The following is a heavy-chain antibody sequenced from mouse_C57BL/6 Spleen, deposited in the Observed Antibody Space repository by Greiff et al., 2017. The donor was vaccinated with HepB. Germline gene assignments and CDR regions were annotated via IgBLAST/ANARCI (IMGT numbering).Heavy chain of an antibody. V-gene: IGHV1-26*01. CDR3: ARNYYGNYKFAY. CDR2: INPNNGGT. D-gene: IGHD2-1*01. Sequence: EVQLQQSGPELVKPGASVKISCKASGYTFTDYYMNWVKQSHGKSLEWIGDINPNNGGTSYNQKFKGKATLTVDKSSSTAYMELRSLTSEDSAVYYCARNYYGNYKFAYWGQGTLVTVSA. CDR1: GYTFTDYY. J-gene: IGHJ3*01.